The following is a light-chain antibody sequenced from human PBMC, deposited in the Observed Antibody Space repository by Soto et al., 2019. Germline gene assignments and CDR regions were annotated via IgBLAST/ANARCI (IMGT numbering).Light chain of an antibody. Sequence: EIVMTQSPATLSVSPGERATLSCRASQSISSNLAWYQQKPGQAPRLLMFRTSSRATGIPDRFSGSGSGTDFTLTISRLEPEDFSVYYCQQYATTPFTFGPXT. J-gene: IGKJ3*01. V-gene: IGKV3-20*01. CDR2: RTS. CDR3: QQYATTPFT. CDR1: QSISSN.